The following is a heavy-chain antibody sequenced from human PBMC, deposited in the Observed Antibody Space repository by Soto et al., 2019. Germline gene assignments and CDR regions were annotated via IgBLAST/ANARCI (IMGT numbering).Heavy chain of an antibody. CDR1: GGTFSSYA. CDR2: IIPIFGTA. J-gene: IGHJ6*02. CDR3: ARDRQGGSSEQDYYYYGMDV. V-gene: IGHV1-69*13. D-gene: IGHD5-12*01. Sequence: SVKVSCKASGGTFSSYASSWVPQAPGHGLEWMGGIIPIFGTANYAQKFQGRVTITADESTSTAYMELSSLRSEDTAVYYCARDRQGGSSEQDYYYYGMDVWG.